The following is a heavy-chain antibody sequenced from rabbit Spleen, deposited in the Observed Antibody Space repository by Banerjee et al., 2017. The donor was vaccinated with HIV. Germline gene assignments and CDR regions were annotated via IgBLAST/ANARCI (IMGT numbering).Heavy chain of an antibody. D-gene: IGHD8-1*01. CDR1: GVSFSNSSY. CDR2: INIVTGKS. J-gene: IGHJ6*01. Sequence: QEQLVESGGDLVKPGASLTLTCTASGVSFSNSSYMCWVRQAPGKGLEWIACINIVTGKSVYASWAKGRFTMSRTSSTTVTLQMTSLTAADTAIYFCARDAGTSFSTYGMDLWGPGTLVTVS. V-gene: IGHV1S45*01. CDR3: ARDAGTSFSTYGMDL.